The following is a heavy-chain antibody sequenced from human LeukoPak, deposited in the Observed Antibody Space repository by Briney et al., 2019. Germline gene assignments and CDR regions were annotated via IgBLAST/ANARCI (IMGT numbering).Heavy chain of an antibody. V-gene: IGHV4-59*12. CDR2: IYYSGST. CDR1: GGSISSYY. CDR3: ARVYYYDSSESDY. Sequence: SETLSLTCTVSGGSISSYYWSWIRQPPGKGLEWIGYIYYSGSTNYNPSLKSRVTISVDTSKNQFSLKLSSVTAADTAVYYCARVYYYDSSESDYWGQGTLVTVSS. J-gene: IGHJ4*02. D-gene: IGHD3-22*01.